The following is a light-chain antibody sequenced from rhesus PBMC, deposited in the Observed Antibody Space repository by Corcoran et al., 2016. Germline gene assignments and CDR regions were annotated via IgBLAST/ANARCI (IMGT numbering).Light chain of an antibody. Sequence: DIQMTQSPSSLSASVGDRVTITCRASENVNNYLNWYQQKPGKAPKLLIYKASTLQSGVPSRFSGSGSGTDYTFTISSLQPEDVATYYCQQGYGTPFTFGPGTKLDSK. CDR2: KAS. V-gene: IGKV1-74*01. J-gene: IGKJ3*01. CDR1: ENVNNY. CDR3: QQGYGTPFT.